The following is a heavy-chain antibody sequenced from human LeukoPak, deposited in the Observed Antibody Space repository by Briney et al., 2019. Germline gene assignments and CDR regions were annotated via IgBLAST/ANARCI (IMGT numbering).Heavy chain of an antibody. CDR1: GFTFSSYG. Sequence: GGSLRLSCAASGFTFSSYGMHWVRQAPGKGLEWVAFIRYDGSNKYYADSVKGRFTISRDNSKNTLYLQMNSLRAEDMAVYYCAKVFGGIAAAGVDYWGQGTLVTVSS. CDR3: AKVFGGIAAAGVDY. J-gene: IGHJ4*02. V-gene: IGHV3-30*02. CDR2: IRYDGSNK. D-gene: IGHD6-13*01.